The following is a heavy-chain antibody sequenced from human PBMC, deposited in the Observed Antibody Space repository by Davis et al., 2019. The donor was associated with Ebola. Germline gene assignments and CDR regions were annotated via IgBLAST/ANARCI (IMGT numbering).Heavy chain of an antibody. D-gene: IGHD1-1*01. CDR2: ISGNSYYI. CDR3: ARELEV. CDR1: GFTFSRYS. Sequence: GGSLRLSCAASGFTFSRYSMNWVRQAPGKGLEWVSSISGNSYYIYYADSLKGRFTISRDNAKNSLYLQMNSLRAEDTSVYYCARELEVWGRGTLVTVSS. J-gene: IGHJ2*01. V-gene: IGHV3-21*01.